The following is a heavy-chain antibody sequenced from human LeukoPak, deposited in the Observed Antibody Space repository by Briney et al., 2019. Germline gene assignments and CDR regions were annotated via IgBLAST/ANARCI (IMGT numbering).Heavy chain of an antibody. V-gene: IGHV3-7*05. Sequence: TGGSLRLSCAASGLSFSSYWMNWVRQAPGKGLEWVANIKQDGSDKYYGDSVKGRFTISRDNAKNSVYLQMNTLRVDDTAVYYCAGALSGIDYWGQGTLVTVSS. CDR2: IKQDGSDK. CDR3: AGALSGIDY. D-gene: IGHD1-26*01. J-gene: IGHJ4*02. CDR1: GLSFSSYW.